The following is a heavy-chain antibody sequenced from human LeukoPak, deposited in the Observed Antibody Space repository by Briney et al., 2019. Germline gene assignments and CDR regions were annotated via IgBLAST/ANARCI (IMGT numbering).Heavy chain of an antibody. CDR1: GGSISSSSYY. Sequence: KPSETLSLTCTVSGGSISSSSYYWGWIRQPPGKGLEWIGSIYYSGSTYYNPSLKSRVTISVDTSKNQFPLKLSSVTAADTAVYYCARSGSGYDYEGYFDYWGQGTLVTVSS. CDR3: ARSGSGYDYEGYFDY. V-gene: IGHV4-39*01. J-gene: IGHJ4*02. D-gene: IGHD5-12*01. CDR2: IYYSGST.